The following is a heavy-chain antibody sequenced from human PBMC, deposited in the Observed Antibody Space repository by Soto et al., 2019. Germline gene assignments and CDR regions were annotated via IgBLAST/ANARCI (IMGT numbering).Heavy chain of an antibody. CDR2: IYYSGST. Sequence: SSQTLSLTCTVSGGSISSYYWSWIRQPPGKGLEWIGYIYYSGSTNYNPSLKSRVTISVDTSKNQFSLKLSSVTAADTAVYYCARALYQLDYWGQGTLVTVSS. V-gene: IGHV4-59*01. CDR3: ARALYQLDY. J-gene: IGHJ4*02. D-gene: IGHD3-16*01. CDR1: GGSISSYY.